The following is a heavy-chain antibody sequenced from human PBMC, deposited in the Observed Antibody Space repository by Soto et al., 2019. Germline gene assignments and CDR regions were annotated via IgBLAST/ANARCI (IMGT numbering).Heavy chain of an antibody. Sequence: GGSLRLSCAASGFTISNYWMHWVRQGPGKGLVWVARINSDGSIRNSANSVKGRFTISRDKAKNTLYLQMNSLRAEDTAVYYCVRDHCGTAPCYTVWFDPWGQGTQVTVSS. V-gene: IGHV3-74*01. CDR3: VRDHCGTAPCYTVWFDP. CDR2: INSDGSIR. D-gene: IGHD2-2*02. CDR1: GFTISNYW. J-gene: IGHJ5*02.